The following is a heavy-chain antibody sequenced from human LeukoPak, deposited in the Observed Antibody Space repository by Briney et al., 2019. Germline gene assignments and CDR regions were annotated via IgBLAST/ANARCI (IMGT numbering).Heavy chain of an antibody. CDR2: IKQGGSEK. CDR3: ARDLICSSTSCYSRFDY. J-gene: IGHJ4*02. V-gene: IGHV3-7*01. Sequence: GGSLRLSCAASGFTFSNYWMSWVRQAPGKALEWVANIKQGGSEKYYVDSVKGRFTISRDNAKNSLYLQMNSLRAEDTAVYYCARDLICSSTSCYSRFDYWGQGTLVTVSS. D-gene: IGHD2-2*01. CDR1: GFTFSNYW.